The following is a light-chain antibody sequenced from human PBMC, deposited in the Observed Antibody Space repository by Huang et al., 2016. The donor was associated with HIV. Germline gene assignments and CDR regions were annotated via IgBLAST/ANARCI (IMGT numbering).Light chain of an antibody. CDR1: QSINNN. CDR2: GAS. Sequence: EMVMTQSPATLSVSPGERATVSCRASQSINNNLAWYQQKPGQAPRLLLYGASTRATGIPAKFRGSGSGTEFTLTISSLQSEDFAFYYCQHYNNWPPLVTFGGGTKVEIK. CDR3: QHYNNWPPLVT. J-gene: IGKJ4*01. V-gene: IGKV3-15*01.